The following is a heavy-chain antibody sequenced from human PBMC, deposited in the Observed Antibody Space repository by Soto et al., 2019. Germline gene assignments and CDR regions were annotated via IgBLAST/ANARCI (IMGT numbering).Heavy chain of an antibody. CDR3: ARGEQYSGRIFDY. CDR2: TYYRSKWYY. D-gene: IGHD1-26*01. J-gene: IGHJ4*01. CDR1: GDSVSSTSAG. V-gene: IGHV6-1*01. Sequence: PSPTLSLTCAITGDSVSSTSAGWSWVRQSPSRGLEWLGRTYYRSKWYYEYAVSVRGRITINPDTSKNQYSLQLNSVTPEDTAVYFCARGEQYSGRIFDYWGQGTLVTISS.